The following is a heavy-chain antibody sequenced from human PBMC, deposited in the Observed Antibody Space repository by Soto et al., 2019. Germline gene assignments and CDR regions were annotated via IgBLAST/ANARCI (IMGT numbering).Heavy chain of an antibody. Sequence: EVQLVESGGGLVQPGGSLRLSCTASGFTFSNYNMNWVRQAPGKGLEWVSYINSGSTYINYADSVKGRFTISRDNARNSLYLQMNSLRDEDTAMYYCARVNKDEGPAATNWGFDPWGQGTLVTVSS. V-gene: IGHV3-48*02. D-gene: IGHD7-27*01. CDR1: GFTFSNYN. CDR2: INSGSTYI. CDR3: ARVNKDEGPAATNWGFDP. J-gene: IGHJ5*02.